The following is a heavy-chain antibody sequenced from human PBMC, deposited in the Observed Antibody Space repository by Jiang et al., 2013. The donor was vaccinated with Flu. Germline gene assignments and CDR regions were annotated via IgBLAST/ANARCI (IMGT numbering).Heavy chain of an antibody. Sequence: GLVKPSQTLSLTCTVSGGSISSGGYYWSWIRQHPGKGLEWIGYIYYSGSTYYNPSLKSRVTISVDTSKNQFSLKLSSVTAADTAVYYCARERYDSSGYYYSSSFDYWGQGTLVTVSS. CDR3: ARERYDSSGYYYSSSFDY. CDR1: GGSISSGGYY. V-gene: IGHV4-31*03. CDR2: IYYSGST. J-gene: IGHJ4*02. D-gene: IGHD3-22*01.